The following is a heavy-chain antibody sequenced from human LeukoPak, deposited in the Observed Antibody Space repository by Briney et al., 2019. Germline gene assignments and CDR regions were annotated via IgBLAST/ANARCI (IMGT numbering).Heavy chain of an antibody. J-gene: IGHJ4*02. CDR3: AKDGGSLAVVVAAILDY. CDR1: GFTFSNYA. Sequence: GGSLRLSCAGSGFTFSNYAMHWVRQAPGKGLEWVAAIWYDESRKYYADSVKGRFTISRDNSKNTLYPQMNSLRAEDTAVYYCAKDGGSLAVVVAAILDYWGQGTLVTVSS. D-gene: IGHD2-15*01. V-gene: IGHV3-30*02. CDR2: IWYDESRK.